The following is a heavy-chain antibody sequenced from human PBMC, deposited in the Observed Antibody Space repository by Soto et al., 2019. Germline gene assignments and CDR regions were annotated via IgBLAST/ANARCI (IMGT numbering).Heavy chain of an antibody. CDR3: ARAGIVLVPAAIPQYYYFDY. J-gene: IGHJ4*02. D-gene: IGHD2-2*01. V-gene: IGHV1-69*12. CDR1: GGTFSSYA. Sequence: QVQLVQSGAEVKKPGSSVKVSCKASGGTFSSYAISWVRQAPGQGLEWMGGIIPIFGTANYAQKFQGRVTITADESTSQDYLELSSRRSEETAVYYCARAGIVLVPAAIPQYYYFDYWGQGTLVTVSS. CDR2: IIPIFGTA.